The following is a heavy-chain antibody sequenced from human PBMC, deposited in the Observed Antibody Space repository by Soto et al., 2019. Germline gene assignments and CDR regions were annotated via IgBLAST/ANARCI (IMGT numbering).Heavy chain of an antibody. J-gene: IGHJ5*02. CDR3: ARDIAVGGWFDP. Sequence: QVQLVQSGAEEKKPGASVKVSCKASGYTFTSYAMHWVRQAPGQRLEWMGWINAGNGNTKYSQKYQGRVTITRDTPASTAYMELSSLRSEDTAVYYCARDIAVGGWFDPWGQGTLVTVSS. CDR1: GYTFTSYA. CDR2: INAGNGNT. D-gene: IGHD6-19*01. V-gene: IGHV1-3*05.